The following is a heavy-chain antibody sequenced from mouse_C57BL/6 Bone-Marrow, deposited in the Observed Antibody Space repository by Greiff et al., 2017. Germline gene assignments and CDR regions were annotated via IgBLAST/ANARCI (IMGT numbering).Heavy chain of an antibody. CDR1: GYTFTSYW. CDR2: IYPGSGST. CDR3: AGPLYDYDLDY. J-gene: IGHJ4*01. V-gene: IGHV1-55*01. Sequence: VQLQQPGAELVKPGASVKMSCKASGYTFTSYWITWVKQRPGQGLEWIGDIYPGSGSTNYNEKFKSKATLTVDTSSSTAYMQLSSLASEDSAVYYCAGPLYDYDLDYWGQGTSVTVSS. D-gene: IGHD2-4*01.